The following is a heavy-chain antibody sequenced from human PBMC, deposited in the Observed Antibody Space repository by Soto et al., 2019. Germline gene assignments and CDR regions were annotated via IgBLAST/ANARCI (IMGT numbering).Heavy chain of an antibody. CDR1: GGSINSGGYY. J-gene: IGHJ4*02. V-gene: IGHV4-31*03. CDR3: ARGYRQTGYRSSWVFDY. D-gene: IGHD6-13*01. CDR2: IFYSGST. Sequence: QVQLQESGPGLVKPSQTLSLICTVSGGSINSGGYYWNWIRQHPGKGLEWIGYIFYSGSTYYNPFLRSRVTISTDASENQFSLNVSSVPAVETGVYFCARGYRQTGYRSSWVFDYWGQGTLVNVYS.